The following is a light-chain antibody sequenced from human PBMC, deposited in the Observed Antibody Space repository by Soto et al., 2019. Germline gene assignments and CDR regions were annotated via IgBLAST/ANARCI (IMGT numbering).Light chain of an antibody. CDR2: GAS. V-gene: IGKV3-20*01. Sequence: ESVLTQSPGTVSLSPGERATLSCRASQSVSSRNLAWYRQKPGQAPSLLIFGASNRATGIPDRLSGSGSGINLTLTISRLEPEYCAVYSCLRYGDSPPAYTFGQGTKLEIK. J-gene: IGKJ2*01. CDR3: LRYGDSPPAYT. CDR1: QSVSSRN.